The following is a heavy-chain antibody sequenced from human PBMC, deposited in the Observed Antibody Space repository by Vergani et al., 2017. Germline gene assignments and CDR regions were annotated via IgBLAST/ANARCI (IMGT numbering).Heavy chain of an antibody. CDR1: GFTFSSYS. Sequence: EVQLVESGGGLVKPGGSLRLSCAASGFTFSSYSMNWVRQAPGKGLEWVSSISSSSSYIYYADSVKGGFTNTRDNAKNSLYLHMNSLRAEDTAVYYCAGDQSIAAADDAFDIWGQGTMVTVSS. CDR2: ISSSSSYI. V-gene: IGHV3-21*01. J-gene: IGHJ3*02. CDR3: AGDQSIAAADDAFDI. D-gene: IGHD6-13*01.